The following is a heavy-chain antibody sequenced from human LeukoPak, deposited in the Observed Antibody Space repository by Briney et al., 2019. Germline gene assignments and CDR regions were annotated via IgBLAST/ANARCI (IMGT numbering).Heavy chain of an antibody. J-gene: IGHJ4*02. CDR1: GFTFRRYG. CDR2: ISGTALSI. D-gene: IGHD1-26*01. CDR3: AKDLLQWEVPAVRGVFD. V-gene: IGHV3-23*01. Sequence: PGGSLRLSCAASGFTFRRYGMSWVRQAPGKGLQWVSTISGTALSIYYADSVKGRFTISRDNAKSTVYLQMNSLRAEDTAVYYCAKDLLQWEVPAVRGVFDWGRGTLVTVSS.